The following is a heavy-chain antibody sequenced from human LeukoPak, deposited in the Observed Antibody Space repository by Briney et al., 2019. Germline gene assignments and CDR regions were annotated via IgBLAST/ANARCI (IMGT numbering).Heavy chain of an antibody. V-gene: IGHV1-46*01. CDR1: GYTFTSNY. J-gene: IGHJ4*02. CDR2: IYPRDGST. D-gene: IGHD5-24*01. Sequence: GASGKVSCKASGYTFTSNYIHWVRQAPGQGLEWRGMIYPRDGSTSYAQKFQGRVTVTRDTSTSTVHMELSGLRSEDTAVYYCARDKDGFDYWGQGTLVTVSS. CDR3: ARDKDGFDY.